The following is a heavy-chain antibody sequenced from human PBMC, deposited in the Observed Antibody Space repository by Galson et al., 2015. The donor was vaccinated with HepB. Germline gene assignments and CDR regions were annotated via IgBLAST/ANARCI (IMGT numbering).Heavy chain of an antibody. J-gene: IGHJ3*02. D-gene: IGHD4-23*01. CDR2: VSGYDGHT. Sequence: SVKVSCKASGYTFTSHAISWVRQAPGQGLEWMGWVSGYDGHTNYLQKFQGRVTMTTDTSTSTAYMELRSLRSDDTAVYYCARNDGNSDAFDIWGQGTMVTVSS. CDR3: ARNDGNSDAFDI. CDR1: GYTFTSHA. V-gene: IGHV1-18*04.